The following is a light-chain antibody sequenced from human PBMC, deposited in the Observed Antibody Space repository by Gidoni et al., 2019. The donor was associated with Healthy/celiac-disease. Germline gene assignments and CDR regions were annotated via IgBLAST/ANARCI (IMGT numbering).Light chain of an antibody. CDR1: SSNIGSNY. Sequence: QSVLTQPPSASGTPGQRVTISCSGSSSNIGSNYVYWYQRLPGTAPKLLLYSNNQRPSDVPDLCTGSKSGTSASLAISGLRSEDEADYYCAAWDYSLSVGVFGGGTKLTVL. V-gene: IGLV1-47*01. CDR2: SNN. J-gene: IGLJ2*01. CDR3: AAWDYSLSVGV.